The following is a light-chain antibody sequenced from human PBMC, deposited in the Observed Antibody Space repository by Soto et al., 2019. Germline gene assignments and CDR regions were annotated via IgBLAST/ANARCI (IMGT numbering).Light chain of an antibody. J-gene: IGKJ1*01. Sequence: EIVLTQSLGTLSLSPGERATLSCRASQGVSSTYLAWYHQKPGQAPRLLMYGASSRATGIPDRFSGSGSGTDFTLTISRLEPEDFAVYYCQHYGSSRWTFGQGTKVDIK. CDR2: GAS. CDR3: QHYGSSRWT. CDR1: QGVSSTY. V-gene: IGKV3-20*01.